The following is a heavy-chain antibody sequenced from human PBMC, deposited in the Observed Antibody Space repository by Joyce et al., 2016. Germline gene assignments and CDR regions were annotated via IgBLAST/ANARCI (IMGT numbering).Heavy chain of an antibody. J-gene: IGHJ4*02. CDR2: IYYSGSM. Sequence: QLQLQESGSGLVKPSETLSLTCTVSGDSISRSDYHWGWIRQPPGKGVGWIGSIYYSGSMYYNPTLKSRVTMSVDTSKNQFSLKLSSVTAADTALYYCARNVVVVTPIGNYFDYWGQGTLVTVSS. CDR1: GDSISRSDYH. V-gene: IGHV4-39*07. D-gene: IGHD2-21*02. CDR3: ARNVVVVTPIGNYFDY.